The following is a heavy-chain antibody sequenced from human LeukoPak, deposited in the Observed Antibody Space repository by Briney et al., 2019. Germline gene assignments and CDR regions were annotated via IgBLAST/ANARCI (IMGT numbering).Heavy chain of an antibody. CDR2: IYPGDSDT. Sequence: GESLKISCKGSGHSFTSYWIGWVRQMPGKGLEWMGIIYPGDSDTRYSPSFQGQVTISADKSISTAYLQWSSLKASDTAMYYCARLSDSSGYYFGNWFDPWGQGTLVTVSS. CDR3: ARLSDSSGYYFGNWFDP. V-gene: IGHV5-51*03. CDR1: GHSFTSYW. J-gene: IGHJ5*02. D-gene: IGHD3-22*01.